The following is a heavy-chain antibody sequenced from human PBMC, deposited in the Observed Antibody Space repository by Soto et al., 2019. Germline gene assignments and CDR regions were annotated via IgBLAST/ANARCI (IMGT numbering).Heavy chain of an antibody. J-gene: IGHJ6*02. CDR3: ARYWDIDGSGWYGRVYYYYYGMDV. V-gene: IGHV3-21*01. CDR2: ISSSSSYI. D-gene: IGHD6-19*01. CDR1: GFTFSSYS. Sequence: GGSLRLSCAASGFTFSSYSMNWVRQAPGKGLEWVSSISSSSSYIYYAESVKGRFTISRDNAKNSLYLQMNSLRAEDTAVYYCARYWDIDGSGWYGRVYYYYYGMDVWGQGTTVTVSS.